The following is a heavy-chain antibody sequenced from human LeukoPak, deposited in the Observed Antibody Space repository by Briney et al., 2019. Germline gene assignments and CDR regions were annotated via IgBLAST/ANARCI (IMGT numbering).Heavy chain of an antibody. D-gene: IGHD5-18*01. V-gene: IGHV3-53*01. J-gene: IGHJ5*02. CDR2: IYSGGST. Sequence: GGSLRLSCAASGFTVSSNYMSWVRQAPGKGLEWVSVIYSGGSTYYADSVKGRFTISRDNAKNSLYLQMNSLRDEDAAVYYCARGLMIQVTNWFDPWGQGTLVTVSS. CDR3: ARGLMIQVTNWFDP. CDR1: GFTVSSNY.